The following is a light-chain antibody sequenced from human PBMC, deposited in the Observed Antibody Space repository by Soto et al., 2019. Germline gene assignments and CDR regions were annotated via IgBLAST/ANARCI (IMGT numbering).Light chain of an antibody. V-gene: IGLV2-14*01. Sequence: QSALTQPASVSGSPGRTITISCTGNSSDVGGYNSVSWYRQDPGKAPKLIIYDVTYQPSGVPNRFCGSKSGNTASLTISGLQSEDEADHRSCSFTSSNTYVLGTGTKV. J-gene: IGLJ1*01. CDR3: CSFTSSNTYV. CDR1: SSDVGGYNS. CDR2: DVT.